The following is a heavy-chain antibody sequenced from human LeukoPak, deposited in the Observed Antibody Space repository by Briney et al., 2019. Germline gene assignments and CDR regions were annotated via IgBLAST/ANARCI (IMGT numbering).Heavy chain of an antibody. CDR3: ASARDYDILTGYYKGDAFDI. CDR2: ITPCNGNT. CDR1: GFTFTYRY. Sequence: ASVKVSCKASGFTFTYRYVHWVRQAPGQALEWMGWITPCNGNTNYAQKFQDRVTLTRDRSMSTAYMELSSLRSEDTAMYYCASARDYDILTGYYKGDAFDIWGQGTMVTVSS. D-gene: IGHD3-9*01. J-gene: IGHJ3*02. V-gene: IGHV1-45*02.